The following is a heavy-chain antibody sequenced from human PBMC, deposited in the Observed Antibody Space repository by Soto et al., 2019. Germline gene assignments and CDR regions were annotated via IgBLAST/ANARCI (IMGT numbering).Heavy chain of an antibody. D-gene: IGHD6-13*01. V-gene: IGHV3-33*01. CDR1: GFTFSSYG. CDR3: ARDYSSSWYVHYYYMDV. J-gene: IGHJ6*03. Sequence: QVQLVESGGGVVQPGRSLRLSCAASGFTFSSYGMHWVRQAPGKGLEWVAGIWYDGSNKYYADSVKGRFTISRDNSKNTLYLQMNSLRAEDTAVYYCARDYSSSWYVHYYYMDVWGKGTTVTVSS. CDR2: IWYDGSNK.